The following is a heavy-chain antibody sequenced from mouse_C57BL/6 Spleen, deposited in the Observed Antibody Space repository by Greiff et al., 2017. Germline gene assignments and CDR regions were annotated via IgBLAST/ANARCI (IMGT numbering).Heavy chain of an antibody. D-gene: IGHD2-4*01. CDR3: TTSLYDYDGAWFAY. V-gene: IGHV14-1*01. CDR2: IDPEDGDT. CDR1: GFNIKDYY. J-gene: IGHJ3*01. Sequence: EVQLQQSGAELVRPGASVKLSCTASGFNIKDYYMHWVKQRPEQGLEWIGRIDPEDGDTEYAPKFQGKATMTADTSSNTAYLQLSSLTSEDTAVYYCTTSLYDYDGAWFAYWGQGTLVTVSA.